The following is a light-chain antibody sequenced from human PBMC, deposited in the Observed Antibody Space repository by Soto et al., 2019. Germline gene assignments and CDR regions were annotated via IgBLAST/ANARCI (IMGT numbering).Light chain of an antibody. CDR3: QQYGSAPYT. V-gene: IGKV3-20*01. CDR1: QTVSSNY. Sequence: EIVFTQSPGTLSFSPGERATLSCRASQTVSSNYLAWYHQNPGQAPRLLIYGASTRATGIPDRFSGSGSGTDFTLTIRTLEPEDFALYYCQQYGSAPYTFGQGTKVDIK. CDR2: GAS. J-gene: IGKJ2*01.